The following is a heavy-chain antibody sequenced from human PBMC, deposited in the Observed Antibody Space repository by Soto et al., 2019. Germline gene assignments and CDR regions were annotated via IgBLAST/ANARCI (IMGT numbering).Heavy chain of an antibody. D-gene: IGHD3-3*01. CDR3: ARDLGDFWRNYYFDS. Sequence: PGGSLRLSCAASGFTFGSYGMHWVRQAPGKGLEWVAVISYDGSNKYYADSVRGRFAISRDNSNNMLYLQMNSLRAEDTAVYYCARDLGDFWRNYYFDSWGQGTLVTVSS. CDR2: ISYDGSNK. V-gene: IGHV3-30*03. CDR1: GFTFGSYG. J-gene: IGHJ4*02.